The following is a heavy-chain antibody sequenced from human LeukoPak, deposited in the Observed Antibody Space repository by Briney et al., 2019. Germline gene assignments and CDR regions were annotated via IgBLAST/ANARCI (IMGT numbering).Heavy chain of an antibody. Sequence: ASETLSLTCTVSGGSISSYYWSWIRQPPGKGLEWIGYIYYSGSTNYNPSLKSRVTISVDTSKNQSSLKLSSVTAADTAVYYCAGYCSGGSCYNAFDIWGQGTMVTVSS. J-gene: IGHJ3*02. CDR3: AGYCSGGSCYNAFDI. CDR2: IYYSGST. V-gene: IGHV4-59*08. D-gene: IGHD2-15*01. CDR1: GGSISSYY.